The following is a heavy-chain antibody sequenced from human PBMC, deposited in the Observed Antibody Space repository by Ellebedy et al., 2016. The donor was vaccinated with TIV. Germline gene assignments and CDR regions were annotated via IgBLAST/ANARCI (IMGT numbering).Heavy chain of an antibody. Sequence: GESLKISCAASGFTISSYNRAWGRQAPGKGLEWLARIGNKPKTFNSQNAASLKGRFTITRDDSKNSLYLQMNTLKTEDTGIYYCARIGYSAAEFDFWGQGTLVTVSS. CDR2: IGNKPKTFNS. J-gene: IGHJ4*02. CDR3: ARIGYSAAEFDF. V-gene: IGHV3-72*01. D-gene: IGHD5-12*01. CDR1: GFTISSYN.